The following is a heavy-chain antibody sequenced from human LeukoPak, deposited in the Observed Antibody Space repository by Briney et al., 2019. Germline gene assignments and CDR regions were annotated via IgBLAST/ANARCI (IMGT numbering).Heavy chain of an antibody. D-gene: IGHD3-22*01. CDR3: ARDSSGYYGYFDY. CDR2: IYYSGST. J-gene: IGHJ4*02. Sequence: SQTLSLTCTVSGGSISSGGYYWSWIRQHPGKGLEWIGYIYYSGSTYYNPSLKSRVTISVDTSKNQFSLKLSSVTAADTAVYYCARDSSGYYGYFDYWGRGTLVTVSS. V-gene: IGHV4-31*03. CDR1: GGSISSGGYY.